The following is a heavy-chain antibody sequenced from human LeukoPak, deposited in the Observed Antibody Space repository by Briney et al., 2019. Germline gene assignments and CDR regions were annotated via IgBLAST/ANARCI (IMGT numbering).Heavy chain of an antibody. V-gene: IGHV1-18*01. Sequence: ASVKVSCKASGYTFTSYGISWVRQAPGQGLEWMGWISGYNGNTKYAQKFQARVTLTTDTSTSTAYMELWSLRSDDTALYYGARGGWYYYESSGYYLIDNWGQGTLVTVSS. CDR3: ARGGWYYYESSGYYLIDN. D-gene: IGHD3-22*01. J-gene: IGHJ4*02. CDR2: ISGYNGNT. CDR1: GYTFTSYG.